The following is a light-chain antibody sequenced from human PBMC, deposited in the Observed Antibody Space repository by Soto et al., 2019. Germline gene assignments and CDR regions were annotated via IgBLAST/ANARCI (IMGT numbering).Light chain of an antibody. J-gene: IGKJ4*01. V-gene: IGKV3-11*01. CDR3: QQRSDWLT. CDR1: QSISSA. Sequence: EIVLTQSPATLSLSPGDRAILSCRASQSISSALAWYQQKPGQAPRLLIYDASDRATGIPARFSGSRSGTDFTITISSLEPEDFAVYYCQQRSDWLTFGGGTRVEIK. CDR2: DAS.